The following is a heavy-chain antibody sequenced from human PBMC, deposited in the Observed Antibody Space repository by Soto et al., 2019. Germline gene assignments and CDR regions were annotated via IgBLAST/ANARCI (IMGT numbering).Heavy chain of an antibody. CDR3: ARGSFFDK. J-gene: IGHJ4*02. V-gene: IGHV3-30-3*01. CDR2: ISYDGSNK. D-gene: IGHD3-10*01. CDR1: GFTFSSYA. Sequence: GGSLRLSCAASGFTFSSYAMHWVRQAPGKGLEWVAVISYDGSNKYYADSVKGRFTISRVNARNSLYLQMNSLRDEDTAVYYCARGSFFDKWGQGVLVTVSS.